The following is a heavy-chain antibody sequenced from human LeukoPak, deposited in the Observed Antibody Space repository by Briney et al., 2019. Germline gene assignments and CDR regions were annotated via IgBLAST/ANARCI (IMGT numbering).Heavy chain of an antibody. Sequence: PGGSLRLSCAASGFTFSNYAMHWVRQAPGKGLEWVAVISYDGSNKYYGDSVKGRFTISRDDARASLQLQMNSLRDEDTAVYYCARGSVGSVAGTGDYWGQGTLVTVSS. CDR3: ARGSVGSVAGTGDY. J-gene: IGHJ4*02. D-gene: IGHD6-19*01. CDR2: ISYDGSNK. CDR1: GFTFSNYA. V-gene: IGHV3-30*03.